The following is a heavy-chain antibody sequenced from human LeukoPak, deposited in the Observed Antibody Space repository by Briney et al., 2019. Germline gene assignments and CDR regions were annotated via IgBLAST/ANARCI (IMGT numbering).Heavy chain of an antibody. V-gene: IGHV3-23*01. D-gene: IGHD3-10*01. CDR2: ISGNGGST. J-gene: IGHJ4*02. CDR1: GFTFSDYA. Sequence: GGSLRLSCAASGFTFSDYAMSWVRQGPGKGLEWLSTISGNGGSTYYADSVKGRVTISRDNSKNTLYLQMNSLRADDTAVYYCAKSQYQLLFGDFDYWGQGTLVTVSS. CDR3: AKSQYQLLFGDFDY.